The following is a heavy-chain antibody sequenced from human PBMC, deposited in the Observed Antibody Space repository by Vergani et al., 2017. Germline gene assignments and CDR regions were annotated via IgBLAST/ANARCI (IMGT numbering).Heavy chain of an antibody. V-gene: IGHV4-61*01. CDR2: IYYSGST. CDR1: GGSVSSGSYY. Sequence: QLQLQESGPGLVKPSETLSLTCTVSGGSVSSGSYYWSWIRQPPGKGLEWIGYIYYSGSTNYNPSLKSRVTISVDTSKNQFSLKLSSVTAADTAVFYCARDPGGYSYGYGPGFFDFWGQGTMVTVSS. D-gene: IGHD5-18*01. J-gene: IGHJ3*01. CDR3: ARDPGGYSYGYGPGFFDF.